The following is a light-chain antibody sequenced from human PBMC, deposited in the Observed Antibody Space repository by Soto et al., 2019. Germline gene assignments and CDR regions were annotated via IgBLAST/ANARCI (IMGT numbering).Light chain of an antibody. CDR1: STNIGAGYD. V-gene: IGLV1-40*01. J-gene: IGLJ3*02. CDR2: GNS. Sequence: QSVLTQPPSVSGAPGQRVTISGTGSSTNIGAGYDVHWYQQLPGTAPKLLLYGNSNRPSGVPDRFSGSKSGTSASLAITGLQAEDEADYYFQSYDSSLSGSVFGGGTKLTVL. CDR3: QSYDSSLSGSV.